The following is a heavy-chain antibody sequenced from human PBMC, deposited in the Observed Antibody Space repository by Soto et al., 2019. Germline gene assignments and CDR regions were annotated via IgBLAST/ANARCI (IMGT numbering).Heavy chain of an antibody. CDR2: ISGSGATT. V-gene: IGHV3-23*01. CDR1: AITFIGDA. CDR3: AKSFSSTWYDYFDC. D-gene: IGHD6-13*01. J-gene: IGHJ4*02. Sequence: PRGSLRIACATSAITFIGDAMSWVRQAPGKGLEWVSAISGSGATTYYADSVKGRLTISRDKSKNTLYLQMNSLRAEDTALYYRAKSFSSTWYDYFDCWGQGSLVTVSS.